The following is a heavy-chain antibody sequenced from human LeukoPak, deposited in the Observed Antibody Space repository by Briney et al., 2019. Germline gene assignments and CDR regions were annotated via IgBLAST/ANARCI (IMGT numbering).Heavy chain of an antibody. Sequence: SQTLSLTCVISGDSLSSNSATWNWIRQSPSRGLEWLGRTYYRSKWYNDYAVSVKSRITINPDTSKNQFSLQLNSVTPEDTAVYYCARGVRGVREYYFDYWGQGTLVTVSS. CDR3: ARGVRGVREYYFDY. D-gene: IGHD3-10*01. V-gene: IGHV6-1*01. CDR2: TYYRSKWYN. J-gene: IGHJ4*02. CDR1: GDSLSSNSAT.